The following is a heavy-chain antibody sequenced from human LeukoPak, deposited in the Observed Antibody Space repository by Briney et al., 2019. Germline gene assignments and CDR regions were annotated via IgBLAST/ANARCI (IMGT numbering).Heavy chain of an antibody. D-gene: IGHD5-18*01. CDR1: GYTLTELS. Sequence: ASVKVSCKVSGYTLTELSMHWVRQAPGKGLEWMGGFDPEDGETIYAQKFQGRVTMTEDTSTDTAYMELSSLRSEDTAVYYCAIVDTAMVRNWFDPWGQGTLVTVSS. CDR2: FDPEDGET. CDR3: AIVDTAMVRNWFDP. V-gene: IGHV1-24*01. J-gene: IGHJ5*02.